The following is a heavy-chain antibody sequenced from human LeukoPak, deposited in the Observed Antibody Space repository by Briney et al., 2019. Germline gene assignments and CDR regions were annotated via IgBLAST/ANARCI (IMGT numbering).Heavy chain of an antibody. Sequence: GGSLRLSCAGSGFTLSGYWMTWVRRAPGKGLEWVANIKYDGSEKQYVDSAKGRFTISRDNAKNSLYLQMNSLRVEDMAVYYCARGLGWLDPWGQGTLVTVSS. CDR2: IKYDGSEK. J-gene: IGHJ5*02. V-gene: IGHV3-7*01. CDR1: GFTLSGYW. CDR3: ARGLGWLDP.